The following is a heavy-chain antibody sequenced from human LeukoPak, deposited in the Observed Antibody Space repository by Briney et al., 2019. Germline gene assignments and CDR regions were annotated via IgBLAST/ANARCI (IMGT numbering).Heavy chain of an antibody. CDR3: TRRTGIAVAGKGMDV. Sequence: PGGALRLSCAASGFPFSGSAMHWVRQASGKGLEWVGRIRSKANSYATAYAASVKGRFTISRDDSKNTAYLQMNSLKPEDTAVYYCTRRTGIAVAGKGMDVWGQGTTVTVSS. CDR2: IRSKANSYAT. D-gene: IGHD6-19*01. J-gene: IGHJ6*02. CDR1: GFPFSGSA. V-gene: IGHV3-73*01.